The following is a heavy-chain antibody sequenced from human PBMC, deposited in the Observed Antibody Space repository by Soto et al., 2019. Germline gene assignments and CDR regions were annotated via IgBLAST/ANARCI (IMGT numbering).Heavy chain of an antibody. CDR2: VSHDGSTT. CDR1: GFTFSTNV. J-gene: IGHJ4*02. CDR3: ARDLDWVLYDY. D-gene: IGHD3-3*01. V-gene: IGHV3-74*01. Sequence: GSLRLPCPASGFTFSTNVMHWVRQAPGKGLVWVSRVSHDGSTTSYADSVKGRFTIPRANSKNTLYLQMNSLRDEDTAVYYCARDLDWVLYDYWGQGAPVTVS.